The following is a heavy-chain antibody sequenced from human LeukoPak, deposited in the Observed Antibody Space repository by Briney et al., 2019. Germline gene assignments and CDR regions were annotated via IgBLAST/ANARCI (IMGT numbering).Heavy chain of an antibody. V-gene: IGHV1-2*02. J-gene: IGHJ4*02. CDR1: GYTFTGYY. Sequence: GASVKVSCKASGYTFTGYYMHWVRQAPGQGLEWMGWINPNSGGTNYAQKFQGRVTMTRDTSISTAYMELNRLRSDDTAVYYCAKYSSSWYSFHDWGQGTLVTVSS. CDR2: INPNSGGT. CDR3: AKYSSSWYSFHD. D-gene: IGHD6-13*01.